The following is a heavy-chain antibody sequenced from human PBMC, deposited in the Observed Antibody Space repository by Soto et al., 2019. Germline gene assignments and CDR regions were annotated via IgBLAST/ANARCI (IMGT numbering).Heavy chain of an antibody. V-gene: IGHV3-30*18. CDR1: GFIFSNYG. Sequence: QVQLVESGGGVVQPGKSLRLSCAASGFIFSNYGMHWVRQAPGKGLEWVVVISYNGDNKYYADSVKGRFTISRDNSRRTLDLQMNSLRVEDTAIYYCAKDIALVRGVIIDLDVW. J-gene: IGHJ6*01. D-gene: IGHD3-10*01. CDR2: ISYNGDNK. CDR3: AKDIALVRGVIIDLDV.